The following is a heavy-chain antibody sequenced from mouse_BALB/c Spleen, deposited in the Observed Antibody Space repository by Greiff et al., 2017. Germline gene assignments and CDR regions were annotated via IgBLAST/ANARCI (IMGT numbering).Heavy chain of an antibody. J-gene: IGHJ3*01. V-gene: IGHV14-3*02. CDR1: GFNIKDTY. CDR3: ARSGYYGSSSWFAY. D-gene: IGHD1-1*01. CDR2: IDPANGNT. Sequence: EVQLQESGAELVKPGASVKLSCTASGFNIKDTYMHWVKQRPEQGLEWIGRIDPANGNTKYDPKFQGKATITADTSSNTASLQLSSLTSEDTAVYYCARSGYYGSSSWFAYWGQGTLVTVSA.